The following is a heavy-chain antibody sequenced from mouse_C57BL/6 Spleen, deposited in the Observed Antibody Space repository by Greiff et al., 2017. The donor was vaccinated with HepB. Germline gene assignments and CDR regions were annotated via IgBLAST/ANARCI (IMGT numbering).Heavy chain of an antibody. Sequence: VQLQQPGAELVRPGSSVKLSCKASGYTFTSYWMDWVKQRPGQGLEWIGNIYPSDSETHYNQKFKDKATLTVDKSSSTAYMQLSSLTSEDPAVYYCARRGPTINYFDYWGQGTTLTVSS. CDR3: ARRGPTINYFDY. CDR1: GYTFTSYW. J-gene: IGHJ2*01. V-gene: IGHV1-61*01. CDR2: IYPSDSET. D-gene: IGHD2-10*01.